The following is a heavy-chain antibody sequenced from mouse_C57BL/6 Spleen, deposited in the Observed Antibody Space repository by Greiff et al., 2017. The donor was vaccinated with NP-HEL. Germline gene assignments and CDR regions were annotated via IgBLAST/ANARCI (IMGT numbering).Heavy chain of an antibody. D-gene: IGHD4-1*01. Sequence: VQLQQPGAELVRPGSSVKLSCKASGYTFTSYWMHWVKQRPIQGLEWIGNIDPSDSETHYNQKFKDKATLTVDKSSSTAYMQLSSLTSEDSAVYYCARKEASGDHFDYWGQGTTLTVSS. V-gene: IGHV1-52*01. CDR3: ARKEASGDHFDY. CDR2: IDPSDSET. CDR1: GYTFTSYW. J-gene: IGHJ2*01.